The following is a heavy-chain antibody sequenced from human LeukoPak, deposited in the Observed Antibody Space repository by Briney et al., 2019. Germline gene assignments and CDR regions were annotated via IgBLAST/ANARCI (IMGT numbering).Heavy chain of an antibody. CDR2: IIPIFGTA. CDR3: ARDLGYGYYDSSGYYDY. V-gene: IGHV1-69*13. Sequence: SVKVSCTASGGTFSSYAISWVRQAPGQGLEWMGGIIPIFGTANYAQKFQGRVTITADESTSTAYMELSSLRSEDTAVYYCARDLGYGYYDSSGYYDYWGQGTLVTVSS. CDR1: GGTFSSYA. J-gene: IGHJ4*02. D-gene: IGHD3-22*01.